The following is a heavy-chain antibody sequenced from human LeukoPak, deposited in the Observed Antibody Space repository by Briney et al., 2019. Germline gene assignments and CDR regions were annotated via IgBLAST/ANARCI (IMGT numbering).Heavy chain of an antibody. CDR1: GFTFSSYA. CDR2: ISGSGGST. V-gene: IGHV3-23*01. Sequence: GGSLRLSCAASGFTFSSYAMSWVRQAPGKGLEWVSAISGSGGSTYYADSVKGRFTISRDNSKNTLYLQMNSLRAEDTAVYYCAKQGYSSSWYRDAFDIWGQGTMVTVSS. J-gene: IGHJ3*02. D-gene: IGHD6-13*01. CDR3: AKQGYSSSWYRDAFDI.